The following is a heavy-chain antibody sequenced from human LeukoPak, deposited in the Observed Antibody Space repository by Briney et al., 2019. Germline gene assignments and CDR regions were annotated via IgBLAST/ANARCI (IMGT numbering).Heavy chain of an antibody. CDR2: INHSGST. CDR3: ARATVGKVVTAIGGFDY. CDR1: GGSFSGYY. Sequence: SETLSLTCAVYGGSFSGYYWSWIRQPPGKGLEWIGEINHSGSTNYNPSLKSRVTISVDTSKNQFSLKLSSVTAVDTAVYYCARATVGKVVTAIGGFDYWGQGTLVTVSS. D-gene: IGHD2-21*02. V-gene: IGHV4-34*01. J-gene: IGHJ4*02.